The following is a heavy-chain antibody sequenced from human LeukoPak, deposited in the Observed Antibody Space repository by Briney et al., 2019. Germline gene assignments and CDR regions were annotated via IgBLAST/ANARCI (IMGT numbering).Heavy chain of an antibody. CDR1: GFTFSSYA. V-gene: IGHV3-30*04. Sequence: GGSLRLSCAASGFTFSSYAMHRVRQAPGKGLEWVAVISYDGNHIFYADSVKGRFTISRDNSKNTLYLQMNSLTTEDTAVYYCARCGGDCYTSTQGFDYWGQGTLVTVSS. CDR3: ARCGGDCYTSTQGFDY. J-gene: IGHJ4*02. D-gene: IGHD2-21*02. CDR2: ISYDGNHI.